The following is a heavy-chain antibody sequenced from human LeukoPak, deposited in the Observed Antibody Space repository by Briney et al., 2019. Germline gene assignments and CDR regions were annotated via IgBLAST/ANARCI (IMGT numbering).Heavy chain of an antibody. D-gene: IGHD2-2*01. CDR3: ARGLGYCSSTSYRSKGMDV. CDR2: INHSGST. V-gene: IGHV4-34*01. Sequence: PSETLSLTCAVYGGSFSGYYWSWIRQPPGKGLEWIGEINHSGSTNYNPSLKSRVTISVDTSKNQFSLKLSSVTAADTAVYYCARGLGYCSSTSYRSKGMDVWGKGTTVTVSS. J-gene: IGHJ6*04. CDR1: GGSFSGYY.